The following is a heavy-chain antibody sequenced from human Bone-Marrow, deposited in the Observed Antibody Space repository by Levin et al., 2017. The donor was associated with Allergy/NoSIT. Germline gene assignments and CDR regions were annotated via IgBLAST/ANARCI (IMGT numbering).Heavy chain of an antibody. J-gene: IGHJ5*02. V-gene: IGHV1-46*01. D-gene: IGHD2-15*01. CDR3: ARGDCYSGSCYGPDWFDP. CDR2: INPSGGST. Sequence: PAASVKVSCKASGYTFTSYYMHWVRQAPGQGLEWMGIINPSGGSTTYAQKFQGRVTMTRDTSTSTVYMDLSSLRSEDTAVYYCARGDCYSGSCYGPDWFDPWGQGTQVTVSS. CDR1: GYTFTSYY.